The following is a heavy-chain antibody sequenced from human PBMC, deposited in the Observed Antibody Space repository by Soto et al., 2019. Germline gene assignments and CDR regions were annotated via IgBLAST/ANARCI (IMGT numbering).Heavy chain of an antibody. J-gene: IGHJ6*02. Sequence: EVQLLESGGGLVQPGGSLRLSCAASGFTFSSYAMSWVRQAPGKGLEWVSAISGSGGSTYYADSVKGRFTISRDNSKNTLYLQMNSLRAEDTAVYYCAKDDFWSGYTYYYYYYGMDVWGQGTLVTVSS. D-gene: IGHD3-3*01. CDR2: ISGSGGST. CDR3: AKDDFWSGYTYYYYYYGMDV. CDR1: GFTFSSYA. V-gene: IGHV3-23*01.